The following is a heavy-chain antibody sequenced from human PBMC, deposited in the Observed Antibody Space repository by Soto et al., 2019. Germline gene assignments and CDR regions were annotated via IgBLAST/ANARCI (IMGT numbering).Heavy chain of an antibody. J-gene: IGHJ4*02. Sequence: SETLSLTCTVSGGSISSSSYYWGWIRQPPGKGLEWIGSIYYSGSTYYNPSLKSRVTISVDTSKNQFSLKLSSVTAADTAVYYCARPSKYYYDSSGYYHYYFDYWGQGTLVTVSS. CDR2: IYYSGST. V-gene: IGHV4-39*01. CDR1: GGSISSSSYY. D-gene: IGHD3-22*01. CDR3: ARPSKYYYDSSGYYHYYFDY.